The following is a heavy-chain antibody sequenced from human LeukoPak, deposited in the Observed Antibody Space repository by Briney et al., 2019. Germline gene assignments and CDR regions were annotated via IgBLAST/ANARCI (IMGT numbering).Heavy chain of an antibody. Sequence: PSETLFLTCTGSGGSISSYYWSGIRQPPGKGVEWIGYTYYSWSTNYNPSLKSRVTISVDTSKNQFSLKLSTATAADTAVYYCARGYDFWSGYHYWGQGNRVTVSA. J-gene: IGHJ4*02. V-gene: IGHV4-59*08. CDR1: GGSISSYY. CDR2: TYYSWST. D-gene: IGHD3-3*01. CDR3: ARGYDFWSGYHY.